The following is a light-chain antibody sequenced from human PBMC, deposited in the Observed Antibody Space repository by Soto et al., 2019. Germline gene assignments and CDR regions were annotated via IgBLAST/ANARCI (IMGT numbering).Light chain of an antibody. J-gene: IGKJ4*01. CDR3: QQYFSTPLS. CDR1: QTLLFSSHNKTF. V-gene: IGKV4-1*01. Sequence: DIVMTQSPDSLAVSLGDRANIYCKSRQTLLFSSHNKTFLAWYQQKPGQPPKLLVHWASSRETGVPDRFSGSESETDCTLTIRSLQAAEVAVYDCQQYFSTPLSFGGCTKLDIK. CDR2: WAS.